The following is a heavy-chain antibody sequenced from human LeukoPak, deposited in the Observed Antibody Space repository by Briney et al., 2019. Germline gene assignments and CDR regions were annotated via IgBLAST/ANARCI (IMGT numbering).Heavy chain of an antibody. CDR2: IKQDGNEK. Sequence: GGSLRLSCTASGFIFNNFWMNWVRQAPGKGLEWVANIKQDGNEKYYVDSVMGRFTISRENAKNSMYLQMNTLRAEDTGVYYCARVLYYGSARRYYFDYWGQGTLVTVSS. J-gene: IGHJ4*02. CDR1: GFIFNNFW. V-gene: IGHV3-7*01. D-gene: IGHD3-10*01. CDR3: ARVLYYGSARRYYFDY.